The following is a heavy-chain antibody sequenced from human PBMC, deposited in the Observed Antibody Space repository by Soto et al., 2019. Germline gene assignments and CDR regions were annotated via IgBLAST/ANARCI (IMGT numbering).Heavy chain of an antibody. D-gene: IGHD6-13*01. CDR2: ISYDGSNK. CDR1: GFTFSSYG. CDR3: AKVSRDRQLVRQNEYFQH. Sequence: GESLKISCAASGFTFSSYGMHWVRQAPGKGLEWVAVISYDGSNKYYADSVKGRFTISRDNSKNTLYLQMNSLRAEDTAVYYCAKVSRDRQLVRQNEYFQHWGQGTLVTVSS. V-gene: IGHV3-30*18. J-gene: IGHJ1*01.